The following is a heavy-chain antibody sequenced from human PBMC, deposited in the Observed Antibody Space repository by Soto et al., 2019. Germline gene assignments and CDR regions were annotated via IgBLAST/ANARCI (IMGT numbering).Heavy chain of an antibody. CDR1: GGSISSSSYY. V-gene: IGHV4-39*01. J-gene: IGHJ5*02. D-gene: IGHD2-2*01. Sequence: SETLSLTCTVSGGSISSSSYYWGWIRQPPGKGLEWIGSIYYSGSTYYNPSLKSRVTISVDTSKNQFSLKLSSVTAADTAVYYCARHIPSFVFVVVAAAMNWFDPRARGTLVTVSS. CDR2: IYYSGST. CDR3: ARHIPSFVFVVVAAAMNWFDP.